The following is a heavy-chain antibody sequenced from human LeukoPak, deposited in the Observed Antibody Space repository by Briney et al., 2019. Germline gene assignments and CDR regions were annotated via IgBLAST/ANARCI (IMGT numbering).Heavy chain of an antibody. J-gene: IGHJ4*02. V-gene: IGHV3-30*18. Sequence: GGSLRLSCAASGFTFSSYGMHWVRQAPGKGLEGVAVISYDGSNKYYADSVKGRFTISRDNSKNTLYLQMNSLRAEDTAVYYCAKVGPGSGRNYFDYWGQGTLVTVSS. CDR1: GFTFSSYG. CDR2: ISYDGSNK. CDR3: AKVGPGSGRNYFDY. D-gene: IGHD3-10*01.